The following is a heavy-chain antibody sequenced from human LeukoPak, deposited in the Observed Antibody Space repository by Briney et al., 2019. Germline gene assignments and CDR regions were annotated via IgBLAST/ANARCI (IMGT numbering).Heavy chain of an antibody. V-gene: IGHV3-33*06. CDR2: IWYDGSNK. Sequence: PGRSLRLSCAASGFTFSSYGMHWVRQAPGKGLEWVAVIWYDGSNKYYADSVKGRFTISRDNSKNTLYLQMNSLRAEDTAVYYCAKDGYQPTYYYDSSGYYPGYWGQGTLVTVSS. CDR3: AKDGYQPTYYYDSSGYYPGY. D-gene: IGHD3-22*01. CDR1: GFTFSSYG. J-gene: IGHJ4*02.